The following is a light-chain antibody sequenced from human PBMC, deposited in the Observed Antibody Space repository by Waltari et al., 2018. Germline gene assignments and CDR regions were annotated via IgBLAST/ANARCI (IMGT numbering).Light chain of an antibody. Sequence: DIQMTHSPSSLSASVGDRVTITCRASQGISNYLAWYQQKPGKVPQLLIYAATTLQAGVPSRFSGRGSGTDFTLTISGLQPEDVATYYCQKYDSAPWTFGQGTKVEIK. J-gene: IGKJ1*01. CDR1: QGISNY. V-gene: IGKV1-27*01. CDR3: QKYDSAPWT. CDR2: AAT.